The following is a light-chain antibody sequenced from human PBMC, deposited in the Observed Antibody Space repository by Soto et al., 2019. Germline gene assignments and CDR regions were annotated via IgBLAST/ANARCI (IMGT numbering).Light chain of an antibody. Sequence: EIVLTQSPGTLSLSAGERATLSCRASQSVSSNYLAWYQQKPGQPPRLLISGASSRATGIPDRFIGSGSGTDFTLTISSPEPEDFAVYYCQHYGRSPPSWTFGQGTKVDIK. CDR2: GAS. V-gene: IGKV3-20*01. J-gene: IGKJ1*01. CDR1: QSVSSNY. CDR3: QHYGRSPPSWT.